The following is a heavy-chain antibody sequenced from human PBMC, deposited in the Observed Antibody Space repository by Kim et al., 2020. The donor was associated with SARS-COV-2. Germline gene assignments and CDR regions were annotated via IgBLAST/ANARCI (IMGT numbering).Heavy chain of an antibody. V-gene: IGHV3-23*01. J-gene: IGHJ4*02. CDR3: ADYGSGSYIFDY. D-gene: IGHD3-10*01. CDR2: ISGSGGST. Sequence: GGSLRLSCAASGFTFSTYAMSWVRQAPGKGLEWVSGISGSGGSTYYADSVKARFTISRDNSKNTLYLQMNSLRAEDTAAYYCADYGSGSYIFDYWGQGTL. CDR1: GFTFSTYA.